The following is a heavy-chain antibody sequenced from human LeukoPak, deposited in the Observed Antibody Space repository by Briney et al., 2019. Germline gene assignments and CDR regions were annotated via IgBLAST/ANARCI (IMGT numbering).Heavy chain of an antibody. D-gene: IGHD1-26*01. V-gene: IGHV4-38-2*01. Sequence: SETLSLTCAVSGYSISSGYYWGWIRQPPGKGLEWIGSIYHSGSTYYNPSLKSRVAISVDTSKNQFSLKLSSVTAADTAVYYCARHVDSGSYCDYWGQGTLVTVSS. CDR2: IYHSGST. CDR3: ARHVDSGSYCDY. CDR1: GYSISSGYY. J-gene: IGHJ4*02.